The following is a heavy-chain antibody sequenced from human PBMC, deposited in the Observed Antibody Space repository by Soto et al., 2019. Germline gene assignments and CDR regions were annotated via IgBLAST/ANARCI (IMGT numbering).Heavy chain of an antibody. J-gene: IGHJ6*02. CDR3: ATGGDSYGFYYYAMDV. Sequence: EVQLLESGGGLVQPGGSLRLSCAASGFTFSSYAMSWVRQAPGKGLEWVSVIYSGGGTYYANSVKGRFTISRDNSKNTLYLQMNSLRAEDTAVYYCATGGDSYGFYYYAMDVWGQGTTVTVSS. CDR1: GFTFSSYA. CDR2: IYSGGGT. V-gene: IGHV3-23*03. D-gene: IGHD5-18*01.